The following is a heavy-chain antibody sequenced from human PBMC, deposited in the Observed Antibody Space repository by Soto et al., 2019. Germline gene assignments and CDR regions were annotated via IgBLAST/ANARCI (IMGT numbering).Heavy chain of an antibody. Sequence: QVQLVQSGAEVKKPGASVKVSCKVSGYTLTELSMHWVRQAPGKGLEWTGGFDPEDGETICAKKFQGRVTMTEDTSTDTAYMELSSLRSEDTAVYYCATSPGYYDSSGYGAFDIWGQGTMVTVSS. CDR1: GYTLTELS. D-gene: IGHD3-22*01. V-gene: IGHV1-24*01. CDR3: ATSPGYYDSSGYGAFDI. CDR2: FDPEDGET. J-gene: IGHJ3*02.